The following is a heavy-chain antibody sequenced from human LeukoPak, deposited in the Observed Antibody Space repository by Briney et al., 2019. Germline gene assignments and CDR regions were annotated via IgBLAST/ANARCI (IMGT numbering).Heavy chain of an antibody. Sequence: GGSLRLSCAASGFTFTHYAMIWVRQAPGKGLEWVSTISSSGGSTYYADSVKGRFTISRDNSKNTLYLQLNSLRAEDTAAYYCAKAYSISWYNAFDIWGQGTMVTVSS. CDR1: GFTFTHYA. CDR3: AKAYSISWYNAFDI. J-gene: IGHJ3*02. V-gene: IGHV3-23*01. CDR2: ISSSGGST. D-gene: IGHD6-13*01.